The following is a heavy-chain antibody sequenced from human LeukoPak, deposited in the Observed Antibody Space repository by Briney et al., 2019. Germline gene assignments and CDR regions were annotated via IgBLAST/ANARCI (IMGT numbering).Heavy chain of an antibody. CDR3: ARDGTYTDYDPDFDI. CDR2: IKQDGSEK. J-gene: IGHJ4*02. CDR1: GFTFSRFW. Sequence: GGSLRLSCAASGFTFSRFWMSWVRQAPGKGLEWVANIKQDGSEKYYVDSVKGRFTISRDNAKNSLYLQMNSLRAEDTAVFYCARDGTYTDYDPDFDIWGQGTPVTVSS. D-gene: IGHD5-12*01. V-gene: IGHV3-7*04.